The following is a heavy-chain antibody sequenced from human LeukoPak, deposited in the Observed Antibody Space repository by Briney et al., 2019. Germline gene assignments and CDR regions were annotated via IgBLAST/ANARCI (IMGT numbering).Heavy chain of an antibody. CDR3: ARGGAYYYDSSGTVWGAFDI. CDR1: GGSISSYY. V-gene: IGHV4-59*01. Sequence: SETLSLTCTVSGGSISSYYWSWIRQPPGKGLEWIGYIYYSGSTNYNPSLKSRVAISVDTSKNQFSLKLSSVTAADTAVYYCARGGAYYYDSSGTVWGAFDIWGQGTMVTVSS. CDR2: IYYSGST. D-gene: IGHD3-22*01. J-gene: IGHJ3*02.